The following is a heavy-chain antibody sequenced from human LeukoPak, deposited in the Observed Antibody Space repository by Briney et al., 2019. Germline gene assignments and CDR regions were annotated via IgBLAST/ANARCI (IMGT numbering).Heavy chain of an antibody. CDR1: GFTFSTYW. CDR2: IKGDGSTT. V-gene: IGHV3-74*03. J-gene: IGHJ4*02. D-gene: IGHD6-13*01. CDR3: ARGGLTAGFDY. Sequence: GSLRLSCAASGFTFSTYWMHWVRQLPGKGLVWVSLIKGDGSTTEYADSVRGRFTISRDNAKNTLYLQMNSLRDEDTALYYCARGGLTAGFDYWGQGTPVTVSS.